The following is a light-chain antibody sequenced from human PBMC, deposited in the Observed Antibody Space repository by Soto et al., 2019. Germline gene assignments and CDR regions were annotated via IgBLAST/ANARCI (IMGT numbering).Light chain of an antibody. J-gene: IGLJ1*01. CDR2: EVT. Sequence: QAVVTQPPSVSGSPGQSVTISCTGTSSDVGRYKRVSWYQRSPGTAPKLLIYEVTHRPAGVPDRFSGSQSGSTASLTISGLRTEDEAAYFCGFYSTTTSFVFGPGTKLTVL. CDR3: GFYSTTTSFV. CDR1: SSDVGRYKR. V-gene: IGLV2-18*01.